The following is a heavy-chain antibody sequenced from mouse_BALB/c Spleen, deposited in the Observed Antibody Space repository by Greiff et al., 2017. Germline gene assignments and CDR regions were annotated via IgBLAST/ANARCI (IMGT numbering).Heavy chain of an antibody. V-gene: IGHV5-6-5*01. CDR3: ARDYYGSMDY. Sequence: DVKLQESGGGLVKPGGSLKLSCAASGFTFSSYAMSWVRQTPEKRLEWVASISSGGSTYYPDSVKGRFTISRDNARNILYLQLSSLRSEDTAMYYCARDYYGSMDYWGQGTSVTVSS. CDR1: GFTFSSYA. CDR2: ISSGGST. D-gene: IGHD1-1*01. J-gene: IGHJ4*01.